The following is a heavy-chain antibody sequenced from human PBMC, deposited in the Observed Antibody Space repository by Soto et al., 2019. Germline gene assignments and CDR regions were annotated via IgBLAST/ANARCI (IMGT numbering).Heavy chain of an antibody. CDR2: INPHSGAT. Sequence: QEQLVQSGAEAKEPGASLKVSCKASGDTFTTNYIHWVRQAPGQGIEWMGRINPHSGATHYAQKLQGRLTLTTDTSTSTVYMDLTSLKSEDSAVYYCASRVLCDMDVWGQGTTVTVSS. CDR3: ASRVLCDMDV. CDR1: GDTFTTNY. V-gene: IGHV1-46*04. J-gene: IGHJ6*02. D-gene: IGHD2-21*01.